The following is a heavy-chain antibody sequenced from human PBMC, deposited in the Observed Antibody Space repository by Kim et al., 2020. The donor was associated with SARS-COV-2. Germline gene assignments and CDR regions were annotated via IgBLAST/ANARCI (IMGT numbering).Heavy chain of an antibody. CDR1: GGSISSSSYY. J-gene: IGHJ4*02. CDR3: ARDAPLSSSWYHPIGGIDY. CDR2: IYYSGST. D-gene: IGHD6-13*01. Sequence: SETLSLTCTVSGGSISSSSYYWGWLRQPPGQGLVWIGSIYYSGSTYYNPSLKSRVTISVNTYKNQSSLKLSSVTAADTAVYYCARDAPLSSSWYHPIGGIDYWGQGTLVTVSS. V-gene: IGHV4-39*07.